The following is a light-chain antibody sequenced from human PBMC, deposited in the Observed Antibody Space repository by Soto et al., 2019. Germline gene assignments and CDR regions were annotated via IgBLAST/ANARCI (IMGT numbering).Light chain of an antibody. CDR3: HQHNNWWT. V-gene: IGKV3-15*01. J-gene: IGKJ1*01. CDR2: GAS. Sequence: EVVMTQSPATLSVSTWERATLSFRASQSVSSNLAWYQQKPGQAPRLLIYGASTRAAGIPARFSGSGSGTDFTLTITSPQSEDFGVYYCHQHNNWWTFGQGTKVDIK. CDR1: QSVSSN.